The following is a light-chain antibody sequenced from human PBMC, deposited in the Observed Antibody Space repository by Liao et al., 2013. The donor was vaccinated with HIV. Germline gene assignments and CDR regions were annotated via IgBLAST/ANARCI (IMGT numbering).Light chain of an antibody. J-gene: IGLJ2*01. CDR3: QAWDSSTVV. Sequence: SYELTQPPSVSVSPGQTARITCSGDALPKQNAYWYQQKPGQAPVLVIYKDSERPSGIPERFSGSSSGNTATLTISGTQAMDEADYYCQAWDSSTVVFGGGTKLTVL. CDR2: KDS. V-gene: IGLV3-25*02. CDR1: ALPKQN.